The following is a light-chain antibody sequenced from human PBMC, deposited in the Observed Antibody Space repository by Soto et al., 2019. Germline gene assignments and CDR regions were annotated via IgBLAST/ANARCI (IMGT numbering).Light chain of an antibody. J-gene: IGKJ1*01. CDR2: GAS. Sequence: DIVLTQSPGTLSLSPGERATLSCRASQSVNSNYLAWYQQKPGQAARLLIYGASSRATGIPDRFSGVGSGTDFTLTISRLEPEDFAVYYCQQYGSSPGTFGQGTKVDIK. CDR3: QQYGSSPGT. V-gene: IGKV3-20*01. CDR1: QSVNSNY.